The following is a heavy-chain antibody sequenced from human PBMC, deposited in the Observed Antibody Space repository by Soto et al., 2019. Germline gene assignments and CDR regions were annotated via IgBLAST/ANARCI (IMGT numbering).Heavy chain of an antibody. CDR1: GYSFTSYW. CDR3: ARLGYCSSTSCQDKYYYYGMDV. D-gene: IGHD2-2*01. CDR2: IYPGDSDT. V-gene: IGHV5-51*01. Sequence: PGESLKISCKGSGYSFTSYWIGWVRQMPGKGLEWMGIIYPGDSDTRYSPSFQGQVTISADKSISTAYLQWSSLKASDTAMYYWARLGYCSSTSCQDKYYYYGMDVWGQGTTVTVSS. J-gene: IGHJ6*02.